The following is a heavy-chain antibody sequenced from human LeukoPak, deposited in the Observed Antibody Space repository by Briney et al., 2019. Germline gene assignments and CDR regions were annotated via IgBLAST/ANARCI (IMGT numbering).Heavy chain of an antibody. CDR1: GFTSSSYG. CDR3: ARAPYPYGSGSHHYFDY. Sequence: PGGSLRLSCAASGFTSSSYGMHWVRQAPGKGLEWVAVISYDGSNKYYADSVKGRFTISRDNSKNTLYLQMNSLRAEDMALYYCARAPYPYGSGSHHYFDYWGQGTLVTVSS. J-gene: IGHJ4*02. V-gene: IGHV3-30*03. CDR2: ISYDGSNK. D-gene: IGHD3-10*01.